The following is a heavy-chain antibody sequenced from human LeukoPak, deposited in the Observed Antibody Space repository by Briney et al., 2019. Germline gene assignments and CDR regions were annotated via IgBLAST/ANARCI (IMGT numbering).Heavy chain of an antibody. CDR1: GDSISSTTNS. CDR3: ARHSTMLTSRWFDP. CDR2: LYYTGSS. Sequence: PSDTLSLTCTVSGDSISSTTNSWGWIRQPPGKGLEWIGSLYYTGSSYYNPSLKRRVTISGDTSNNQISLRMNSVTAADTAIYYCARHSTMLTSRWFDPWGREPWSPSPQ. D-gene: IGHD2-2*01. V-gene: IGHV4-39*01. J-gene: IGHJ5*02.